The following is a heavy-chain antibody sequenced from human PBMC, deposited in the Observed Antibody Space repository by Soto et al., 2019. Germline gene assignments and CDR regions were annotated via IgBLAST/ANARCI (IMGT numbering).Heavy chain of an antibody. V-gene: IGHV4-34*01. Sequence: QVQLQQWGAGLLKPSQTLSLTCAVYGGSFSGYYWTWIRQPPGKGLAGIGEVNHSGSTKYNPSLKSPVTIVRDVSQNTFYVRLPAVTAADTAVYYCARNAPVYYLGSGASATDYYYSGMDVWGRGTTVTV. D-gene: IGHD3-10*01. CDR1: GGSFSGYY. J-gene: IGHJ6*02. CDR3: ARNAPVYYLGSGASATDYYYSGMDV. CDR2: VNHSGST.